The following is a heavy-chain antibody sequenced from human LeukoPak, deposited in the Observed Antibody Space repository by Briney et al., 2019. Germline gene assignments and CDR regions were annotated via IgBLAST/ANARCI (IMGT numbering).Heavy chain of an antibody. J-gene: IGHJ4*02. D-gene: IGHD3-22*01. CDR3: ASLDYFDSSDYGDY. Sequence: GGSLRLSCAASGFTFNNYAMSGVRQAPGKGLEWVSAISGSGGATYYAESVKGRFTISRDNSKNTLYLQMNSLRAEDTALYYCASLDYFDSSDYGDYWGQGTLVTVSS. V-gene: IGHV3-23*01. CDR2: ISGSGGAT. CDR1: GFTFNNYA.